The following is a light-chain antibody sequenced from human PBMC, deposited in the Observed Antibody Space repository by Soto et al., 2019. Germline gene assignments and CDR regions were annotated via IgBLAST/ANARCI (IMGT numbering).Light chain of an antibody. V-gene: IGKV3-15*01. CDR3: QQYNDWPLT. CDR2: GAF. Sequence: EIVLTQSPGTLSVSPGERATLSCRASQGVSSNLAWYQQKPGQAPSLLIYGAFTRATGIPARFSGTGSGTEFTLTISSLQSEDFALYYCQQYNDWPLTFGQETKVDIK. CDR1: QGVSSN. J-gene: IGKJ1*01.